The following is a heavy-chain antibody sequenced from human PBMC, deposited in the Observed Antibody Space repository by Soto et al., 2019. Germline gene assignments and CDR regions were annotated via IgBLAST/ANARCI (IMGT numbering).Heavy chain of an antibody. J-gene: IGHJ6*04. Sequence: DSLKISCKGSGYTFTNNGVGWVRQLPGKGLEWMGIIYPGDSDTRYSPSFQGQVTISVDKSIATAYLQWSSLKASDPAMYYCGXXXPYHYXPRNPSRLKVWGKGTTLTVSS. CDR3: GXXXPYHYXPRNPSRLKV. CDR2: IYPGDSDT. D-gene: IGHD3-10*01. CDR1: GYTFTNNG. V-gene: IGHV5-51*01.